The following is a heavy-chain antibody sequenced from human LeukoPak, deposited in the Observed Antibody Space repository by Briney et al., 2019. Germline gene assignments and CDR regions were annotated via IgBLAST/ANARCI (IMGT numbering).Heavy chain of an antibody. V-gene: IGHV3-30-3*01. CDR3: ARPDDIVATITYFDY. D-gene: IGHD5-12*01. Sequence: GGSLRLSCAASGFTFSRYAMHWVRQAPGKGLEWVAVISYDGSNKYYADSVKGRFTISRDNSKNTLYLQMNSLRAEDTAVYYCARPDDIVATITYFDYWGQGTLVTVSS. CDR2: ISYDGSNK. J-gene: IGHJ4*02. CDR1: GFTFSRYA.